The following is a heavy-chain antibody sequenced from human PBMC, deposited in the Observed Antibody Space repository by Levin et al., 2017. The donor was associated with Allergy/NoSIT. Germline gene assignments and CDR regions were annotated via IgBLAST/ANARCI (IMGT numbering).Heavy chain of an antibody. D-gene: IGHD1/OR15-1a*01. Sequence: GESLKISCKTSGFAFNALYIHWIRQAPGQRLEWMAWINPGNGGRSYAQNFQGRITLTWDTSVSTFYMELSGLRSDDTAFYFCARGPHTTSTPLGQHVGDFWGQGTLVTVSS. J-gene: IGHJ4*02. CDR2: INPGNGGR. V-gene: IGHV1-2*02. CDR1: GFAFNALY. CDR3: ARGPHTTSTPLGQHVGDF.